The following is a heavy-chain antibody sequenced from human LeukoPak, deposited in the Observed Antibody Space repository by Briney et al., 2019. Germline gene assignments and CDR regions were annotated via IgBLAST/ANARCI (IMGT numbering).Heavy chain of an antibody. CDR2: INPNSGGT. V-gene: IGHV1-2*02. D-gene: IGHD1-26*01. CDR1: GYTFTGYY. CDR3: ARDRGGSYYSIDY. J-gene: IGHJ4*02. Sequence: ASVKVSCKASGYTFTGYYMHWVRQAPGQGLEWMGWINPNSGGTNYAQKFQGRVTMTRDTSISTAYMELSRLRSDDTAVYYCARDRGGSYYSIDYWGQGTLVTVSS.